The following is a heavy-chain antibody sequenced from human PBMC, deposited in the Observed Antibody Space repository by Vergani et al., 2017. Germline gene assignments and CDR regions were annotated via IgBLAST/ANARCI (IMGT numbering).Heavy chain of an antibody. J-gene: IGHJ6*02. CDR1: GGSISSGSYY. CDR2: IYTSGST. D-gene: IGHD2-21*01. V-gene: IGHV4-61*02. CDR3: ARAPRVVVTDYYYGMDV. Sequence: QVQLQESGPGLVKPSQTLSLTCTVSGGSISSGSYYWSWIRQPAGKGLEWIGRIYTSGSTNYNPSLKSRVTISVDTSKNQFSLKLSSVTAADTAVYYCARAPRVVVTDYYYGMDVWGQ.